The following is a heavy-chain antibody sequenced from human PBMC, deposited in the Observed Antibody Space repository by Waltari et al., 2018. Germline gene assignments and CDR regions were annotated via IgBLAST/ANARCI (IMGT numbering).Heavy chain of an antibody. CDR3: ARGGDLDY. D-gene: IGHD4-17*01. CDR1: GGSVRSGSYY. V-gene: IGHV4-61*01. CDR2: IYYSGST. J-gene: IGHJ4*02. Sequence: QVQLQESGPGLVKPSETLSLTCTVSGGSVRSGSYYWSWIRQPPGKGLEWIGYIYYSGSTNYNPSLKSRVTISVDTSKNQFSLKLSSVTAADTAVYYCARGGDLDYWGQGTLVTVSS.